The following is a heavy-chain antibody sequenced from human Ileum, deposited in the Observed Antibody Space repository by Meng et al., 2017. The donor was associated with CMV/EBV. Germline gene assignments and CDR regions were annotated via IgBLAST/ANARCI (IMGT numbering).Heavy chain of an antibody. CDR1: GYTFTNYG. CDR2: ISAYNGST. CDR3: ARAYCSGGSCYYYGMDV. V-gene: IGHV1-18*01. D-gene: IGHD2-15*01. Sequence: ASVKVSCKASGYTFTNYGISWVRQAPGQGLEWMGWISAYNGSTNYAQKLQGRVTMTTDTSTSTAYMELRSLISDDTAVYYCARAYCSGGSCYYYGMDVWGQGTTVTVSS. J-gene: IGHJ6*02.